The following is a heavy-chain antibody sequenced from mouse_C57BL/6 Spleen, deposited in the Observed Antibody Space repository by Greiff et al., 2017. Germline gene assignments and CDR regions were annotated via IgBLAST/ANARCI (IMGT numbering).Heavy chain of an antibody. CDR3: ARRGYYGSSYYFDY. D-gene: IGHD1-1*01. CDR1: GYAFSSSW. CDR2: IYPGDGDT. V-gene: IGHV1-82*01. Sequence: QVQLQQSGPELVKPGASVTISCKASGYAFSSSWMNWVKQRPGKGLEWIGRIYPGDGDTNYNGKFKGKATLTADKSSSPAYMQLRSLTAEDSAVYFCARRGYYGSSYYFDYWGQGTTLTVSS. J-gene: IGHJ2*01.